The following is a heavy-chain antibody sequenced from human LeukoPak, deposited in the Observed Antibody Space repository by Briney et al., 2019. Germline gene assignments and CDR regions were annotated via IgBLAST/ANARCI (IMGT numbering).Heavy chain of an antibody. Sequence: SETLSLTCTVSGGSISSYYWSWIRQPPGEGLEWIGYIYYSGSTNYNPSLKSRVTISVDTSKNQFSLKLSSVTAADTAVYYCARDLEGLGLFDYWGQGTLVTVSS. V-gene: IGHV4-59*01. CDR2: IYYSGST. J-gene: IGHJ4*02. CDR3: ARDLEGLGLFDY. D-gene: IGHD7-27*01. CDR1: GGSISSYY.